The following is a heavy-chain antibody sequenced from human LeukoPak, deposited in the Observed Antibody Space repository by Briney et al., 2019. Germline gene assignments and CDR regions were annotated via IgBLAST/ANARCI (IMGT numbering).Heavy chain of an antibody. V-gene: IGHV3-21*01. Sequence: GGSLRLSCAASGFTFSSYSMNWVRQAPGKGLEWVSSISSSSSYIYYADSVKGRFTISRDNAKNSLYLQMNSLRAEDTAVYYCARDEGVDTAMVWWGQGTLVTVSS. D-gene: IGHD5-18*01. J-gene: IGHJ4*02. CDR3: ARDEGVDTAMVW. CDR2: ISSSSSYI. CDR1: GFTFSSYS.